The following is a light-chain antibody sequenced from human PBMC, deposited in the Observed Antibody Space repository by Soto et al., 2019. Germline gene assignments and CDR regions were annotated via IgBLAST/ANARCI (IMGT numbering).Light chain of an antibody. CDR1: QSVYSSY. Sequence: ETVLTQSPATLSLSPGERATLSCLASQSVYSSYLAWYQQRPGQAPRLLFYDASIRATGIPDRFGGSGSGTDFSLTISRLEPEDFAVYYCHQYASSPWTFGQGTKVDI. V-gene: IGKV3-20*01. CDR2: DAS. CDR3: HQYASSPWT. J-gene: IGKJ1*01.